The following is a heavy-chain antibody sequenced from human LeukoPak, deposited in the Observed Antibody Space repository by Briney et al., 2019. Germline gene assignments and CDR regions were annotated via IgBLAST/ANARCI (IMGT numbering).Heavy chain of an antibody. J-gene: IGHJ1*01. Sequence: GGSLRLSCAASGFTVSSNYMSWVRQAPGKGLEWVAVISYDGINEYYVDTVKGRFTISRENSKNRLYLQMESLTIEDTAVYYCATGRVDYGDYGVVKHWGQGTLVTVSS. D-gene: IGHD4-17*01. V-gene: IGHV3-30*03. CDR1: GFTVSSNY. CDR3: ATGRVDYGDYGVVKH. CDR2: ISYDGINE.